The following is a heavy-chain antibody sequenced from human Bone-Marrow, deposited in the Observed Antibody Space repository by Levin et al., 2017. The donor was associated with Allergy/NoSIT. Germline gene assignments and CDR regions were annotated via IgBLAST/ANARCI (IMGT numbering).Heavy chain of an antibody. CDR3: ARGPPLFDP. CDR2: ISIDSRTM. J-gene: IGHJ5*02. Sequence: HAGGSLRLSCAASGFTLSSYDMNWVRQAPGKGLEWVSYISIDSRTMYYADSVKGRFTISRDNTKNLLYLQMSSLRAEDTAVYYCARGPPLFDPWGQGTLVTVSS. CDR1: GFTLSSYD. V-gene: IGHV3-48*04.